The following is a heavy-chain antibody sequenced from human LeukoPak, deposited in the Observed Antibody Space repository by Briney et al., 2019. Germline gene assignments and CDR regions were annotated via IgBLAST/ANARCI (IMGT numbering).Heavy chain of an antibody. CDR1: GYSISSGYY. J-gene: IGHJ4*02. V-gene: IGHV4-38-2*02. CDR3: ARSEINDYMNY. Sequence: SETLSLTCTVSGYSISSGYYWGWIRQPPGKGLEWIGSFYDSGNTYYNPPLKSRVTISVDTSKNQFSLQMTSVTAADTAFYFCARSEINDYMNYWGQGMPVTVSS. D-gene: IGHD4-11*01. CDR2: FYDSGNT.